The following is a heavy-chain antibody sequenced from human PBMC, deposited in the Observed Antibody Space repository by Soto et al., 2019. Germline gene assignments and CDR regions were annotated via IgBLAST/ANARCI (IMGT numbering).Heavy chain of an antibody. V-gene: IGHV3-30-3*01. CDR3: ARAAPGSRFVVVPAAIAHYYYYYGMDV. Sequence: QVQLVESGGGVVQPGRSLRLSCAASGFTFSSYAMHWVRQAPGKGLEWVAVISYDGSNKYYADSVKGRFTISRDNSKNTLYLQMNSLRAEDTAVYYCARAAPGSRFVVVPAAIAHYYYYYGMDVWGQGTTVTVSS. J-gene: IGHJ6*02. CDR1: GFTFSSYA. D-gene: IGHD2-2*01. CDR2: ISYDGSNK.